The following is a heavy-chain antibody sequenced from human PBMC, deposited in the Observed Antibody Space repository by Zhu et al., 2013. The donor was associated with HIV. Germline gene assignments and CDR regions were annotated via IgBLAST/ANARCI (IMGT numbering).Heavy chain of an antibody. V-gene: IGHV4-59*01. CDR1: GGSISSYY. D-gene: IGHD2-21*01. J-gene: IGHJ2*01. Sequence: QVQLQESGPGLVKPSETLSLTCTVSGGSISSYYWSWIRQPPGKGLEWIGYIYYSGSTNYNPSLKSRVTISVDTSKNQFSLKLSSVTAADTAVYYCARAYCGGDCYQIYWYFDLWGRGTLVTVSS. CDR3: ARAYCGGDCYQIYWYFDL. CDR2: IYYSGST.